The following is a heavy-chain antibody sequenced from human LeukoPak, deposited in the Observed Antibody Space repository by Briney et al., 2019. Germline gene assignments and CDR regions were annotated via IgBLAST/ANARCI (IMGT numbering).Heavy chain of an antibody. J-gene: IGHJ5*02. CDR2: IYHSGST. D-gene: IGHD4-17*01. Sequence: SETLSLTCAVSGGSISSGGYSWSWIRQPPGKGLEWIGYIYHSGSTYYNPSLKSRVTISVDRSKNQFSLKLSSVTAADTAVYYCARASHDYGDPSNWFDPWGQGTLVTVSS. V-gene: IGHV4-30-2*01. CDR3: ARASHDYGDPSNWFDP. CDR1: GGSISSGGYS.